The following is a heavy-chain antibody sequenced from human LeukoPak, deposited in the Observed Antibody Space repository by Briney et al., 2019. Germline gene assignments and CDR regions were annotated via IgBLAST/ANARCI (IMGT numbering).Heavy chain of an antibody. Sequence: PGGSLRLSCAASGFTFSSYGMHWVRQAPGKGLEWVAVIWYDGSNKYYADSVKGRFTISRDNSKNTLYLQMNSLRAEGTAVYYWATCSSSSGYWGQGTTVTVSS. CDR1: GFTFSSYG. V-gene: IGHV3-33*01. CDR2: IWYDGSNK. J-gene: IGHJ4*02. D-gene: IGHD6-13*01. CDR3: ATCSSSSGY.